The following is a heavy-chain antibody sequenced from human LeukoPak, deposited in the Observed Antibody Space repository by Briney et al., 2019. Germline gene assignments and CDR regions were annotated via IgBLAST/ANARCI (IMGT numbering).Heavy chain of an antibody. CDR2: IYDSGST. V-gene: IGHV4-39*01. J-gene: IGHJ4*02. CDR3: ARPSSSSSCLDY. Sequence: PSETLSLTCTVSGGSIRSSYYYWGWIRQPPGKGLEWIGSIYDSGSTNYNPSLKSRVTISVDTSKNQFSLKLSSVTAADTAVYYCARPSSSSSCLDYWGQGALVTVSS. CDR1: GGSIRSSYYY. D-gene: IGHD6-13*01.